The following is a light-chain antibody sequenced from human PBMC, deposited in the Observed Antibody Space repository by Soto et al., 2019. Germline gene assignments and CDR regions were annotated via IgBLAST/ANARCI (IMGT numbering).Light chain of an antibody. CDR1: QSISSW. V-gene: IGKV1-5*03. CDR3: QQYNSYSWT. CDR2: KAS. Sequence: DIQMTQSPSTLSASVGDRVTSTCRASQSISSWLAWYQQKPGKAPKLLIYKASSLESGVPSRFSGSGSGTEFTLTISSLQPDDFATYYCQQYNSYSWTFSQGTKVEIK. J-gene: IGKJ1*01.